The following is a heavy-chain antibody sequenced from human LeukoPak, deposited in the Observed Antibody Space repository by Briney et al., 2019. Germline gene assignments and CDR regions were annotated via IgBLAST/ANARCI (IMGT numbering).Heavy chain of an antibody. V-gene: IGHV3-7*03. CDR3: AREDNARGDY. D-gene: IGHD2-15*01. J-gene: IGHJ4*02. CDR1: GFTFSNYW. Sequence: GGSLRLSCAASGFTFSNYWMGWVRQAPGKRLEWVANMNIDGSEKYYVDSVKGRFTISRDNAKNSLYLQMNSLRAEDTAVYYCAREDNARGDYWGQGTLVTVSS. CDR2: MNIDGSEK.